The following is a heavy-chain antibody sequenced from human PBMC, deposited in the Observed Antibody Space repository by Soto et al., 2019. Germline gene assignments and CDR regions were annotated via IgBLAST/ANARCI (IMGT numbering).Heavy chain of an antibody. Sequence: PGGSLRLSCVGSGFTFSTYSINWVRQAPGKGLEWVSSISSRSDIYYADSVRGRFTISRDNAKNSVSLQMNSLRAEDTAVYYCAREYTAWPLAYGLDVWGQGTTVTVSS. CDR2: ISSRSDI. D-gene: IGHD2-2*02. V-gene: IGHV3-21*01. CDR3: AREYTAWPLAYGLDV. CDR1: GFTFSTYS. J-gene: IGHJ6*02.